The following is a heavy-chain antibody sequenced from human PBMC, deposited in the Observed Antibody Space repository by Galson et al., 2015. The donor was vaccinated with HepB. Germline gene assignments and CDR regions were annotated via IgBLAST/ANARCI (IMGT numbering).Heavy chain of an antibody. CDR2: IRSKAYGGTT. CDR1: GFTFGDYA. V-gene: IGHV3-49*03. J-gene: IGHJ4*02. CDR3: TNVGYCSSTSCYALTGSPQA. D-gene: IGHD2-2*01. Sequence: SLRLSCAASGFTFGDYAMSWFRQAPGKGLEWVGFIRSKAYGGTTEYAASVKGRFTISRDDSKSIAYLQMNSLKTEDTAVYYCTNVGYCSSTSCYALTGSPQAWGQGTLVTVSS.